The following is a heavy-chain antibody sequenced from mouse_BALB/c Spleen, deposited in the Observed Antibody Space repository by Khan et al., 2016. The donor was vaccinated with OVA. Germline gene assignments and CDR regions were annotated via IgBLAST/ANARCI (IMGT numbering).Heavy chain of an antibody. Sequence: QVQLQQPGAEQVKPGASVKLSCKASGYTFTNYWVHWVKQRPGQGLEWIGEIYPIDGRSNNNEKFKSKATLTVDKSSSTADMQRSSLTSEDSAGYYCARNAYFGNYFDYWGQGTTLTVSS. D-gene: IGHD2-10*01. CDR3: ARNAYFGNYFDY. CDR1: GYTFTNYW. V-gene: IGHV1S81*02. CDR2: IYPIDGRS. J-gene: IGHJ2*01.